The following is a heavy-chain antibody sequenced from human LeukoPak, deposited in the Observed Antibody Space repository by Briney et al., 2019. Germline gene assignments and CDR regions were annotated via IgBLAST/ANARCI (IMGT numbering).Heavy chain of an antibody. V-gene: IGHV4-4*07. D-gene: IGHD6-19*01. Sequence: SETLSLTCTVSGGSISGSYWSWIRQAAGKGLEWIGRIQTSGSTNYNPSLKSRVTMSIDTSKNQFSLSLYSVTAADTAVYYCARQFGTVAGTGGFDYWGQGTLVTVSS. J-gene: IGHJ4*02. CDR2: IQTSGST. CDR1: GGSISGSY. CDR3: ARQFGTVAGTGGFDY.